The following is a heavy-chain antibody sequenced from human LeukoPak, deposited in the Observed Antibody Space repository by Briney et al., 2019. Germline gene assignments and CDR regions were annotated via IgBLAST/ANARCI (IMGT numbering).Heavy chain of an antibody. V-gene: IGHV3-48*04. D-gene: IGHD3-22*01. CDR2: IRSTDGAI. CDR1: GFTFRLYS. J-gene: IGHJ1*01. Sequence: GGSLRLSCAASGFTFRLYSMNWIRQAPEKGLEWLSYIRSTDGAIAYADSVKGRFTISRDNAKNSLYLQMNSLRAEDTAVYYCASLTYYFDSSGYYPGYFQHWGQGTLVTVSS. CDR3: ASLTYYFDSSGYYPGYFQH.